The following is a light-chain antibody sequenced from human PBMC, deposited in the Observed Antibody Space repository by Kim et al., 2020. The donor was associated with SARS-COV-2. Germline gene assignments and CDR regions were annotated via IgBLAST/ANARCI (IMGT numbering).Light chain of an antibody. CDR1: SPDFTTYNY. V-gene: IGLV2-8*01. CDR2: EIT. CDR3: TSHANDNYV. J-gene: IGLJ1*01. Sequence: PGQSVTISCSGTSPDFTTYNYVSWYQQHPGKAPKLIIYEITKRPSGVPARFSGSKSGDTASLTVSGLQAEDEADYYCTSHANDNYVFGTGTKVTVL.